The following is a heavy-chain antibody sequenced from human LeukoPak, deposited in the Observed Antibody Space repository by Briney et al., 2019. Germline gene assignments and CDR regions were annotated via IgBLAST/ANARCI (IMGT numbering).Heavy chain of an antibody. CDR2: INPDSGGT. V-gene: IGHV1-2*02. CDR1: GGTFSSYA. Sequence: ASVKVSCKASGGTFSSYAISWVRQAPGQGLEWMGWINPDSGGTNYAQKFQGRVTMTRDTSIRTAYMEVSRLRSDDTAVYYCARGGGRWIPLGGGYFDYWGQGTLVTVSS. J-gene: IGHJ4*02. CDR3: ARGGGRWIPLGGGYFDY. D-gene: IGHD3-16*01.